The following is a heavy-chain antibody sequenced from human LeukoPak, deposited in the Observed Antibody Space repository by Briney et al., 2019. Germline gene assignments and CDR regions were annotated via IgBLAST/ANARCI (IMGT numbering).Heavy chain of an antibody. V-gene: IGHV3-74*01. CDR2: INSDGSST. J-gene: IGHJ4*02. D-gene: IGHD2-15*01. CDR3: ASSSGYCSGGSCYGGHY. Sequence: QPGGSLRLSCAASGFTFSSYAMSWVRQAPGKGLVWVSRINSDGSSTSYADSVKGRFTISRDNAKNTLYLQMNSLRAEETAVYYCASSSGYCSGGSCYGGHYWGQGTLVTVSS. CDR1: GFTFSSYA.